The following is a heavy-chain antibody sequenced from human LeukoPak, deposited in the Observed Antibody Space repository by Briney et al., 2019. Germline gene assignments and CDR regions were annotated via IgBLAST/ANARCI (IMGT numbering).Heavy chain of an antibody. CDR2: INSDGSST. J-gene: IGHJ4*02. D-gene: IGHD1-26*01. CDR3: ARELIIVGARPYDY. V-gene: IGHV3-74*01. Sequence: GGSLRLSCAASGFTFSSYWMHWVRQAPGKGLVWVSRINSDGSSTSYADSVKGRFTISRDNAKNTLYLQMNSLRDEDTAVYYRARELIIVGARPYDYWGQGTLVTVSS. CDR1: GFTFSSYW.